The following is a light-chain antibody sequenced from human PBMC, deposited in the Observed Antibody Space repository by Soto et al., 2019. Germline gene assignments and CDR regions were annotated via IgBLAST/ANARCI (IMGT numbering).Light chain of an antibody. CDR2: GAS. J-gene: IGKJ1*01. CDR1: QSVSRN. V-gene: IGKV3-15*01. CDR3: QQYDNWPRT. Sequence: ETVITQSPSTLSVSPGDEATLFCRASQSVSRNLAWYQQKPGQAPRLLIYGASTRATGIPARFSGSGSGTEFTLTITSLQSEDFAVYYCQQYDNWPRTFGQGTKVDIK.